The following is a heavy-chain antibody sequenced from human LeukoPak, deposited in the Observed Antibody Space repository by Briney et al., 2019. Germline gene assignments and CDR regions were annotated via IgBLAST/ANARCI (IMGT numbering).Heavy chain of an antibody. D-gene: IGHD3-16*02. CDR3: AHNFMITFGGVIGYYFDY. CDR2: IYWNDDK. V-gene: IGHV2-5*01. CDR1: GFSLSTSGVG. J-gene: IGHJ4*02. Sequence: SGPTLVKPTQTLTLTCTFSGFSLSTSGVGVGWIRQPPGKALEWLALIYWNDDKRYSPSLKSRLTITKDTSKNQVVLTMTNMDPVDTATYYCAHNFMITFGGVIGYYFDYWGQGTLVTVSS.